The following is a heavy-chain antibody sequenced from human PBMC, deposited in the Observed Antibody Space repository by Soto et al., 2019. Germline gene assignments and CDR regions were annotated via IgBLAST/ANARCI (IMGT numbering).Heavy chain of an antibody. CDR3: ARGRTVRNYADDSSDEFYFFDY. J-gene: IGHJ4*02. V-gene: IGHV4-59*02. Sequence: PSETLSLTCTVSGDTVSTFYWGLMRQSPGKELEWIGYVYYTGSTNYNPSLKSRVTISVDRSKNQFSLKLTSANAADTAVYYCARGRTVRNYADDSSDEFYFFDYRSPGPQGTVSS. D-gene: IGHD3-22*01. CDR1: GDTVSTFY. CDR2: VYYTGST.